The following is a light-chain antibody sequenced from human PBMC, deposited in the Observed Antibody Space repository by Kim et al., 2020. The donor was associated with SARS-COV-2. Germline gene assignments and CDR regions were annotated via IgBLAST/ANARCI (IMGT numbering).Light chain of an antibody. CDR2: GAS. CDR1: QSVSSN. CDR3: QLYNNCPRN. J-gene: IGKJ2*02. Sequence: EIVMTQSPATLSVSPGERATLSCRASQSVSSNLAWYQQKPGQAPRLLIYGASTRATGIPARFSGSGSGTEFTLTISSLQSEDFAVYYCQLYNNCPRNFGLGTKLEI. V-gene: IGKV3-15*01.